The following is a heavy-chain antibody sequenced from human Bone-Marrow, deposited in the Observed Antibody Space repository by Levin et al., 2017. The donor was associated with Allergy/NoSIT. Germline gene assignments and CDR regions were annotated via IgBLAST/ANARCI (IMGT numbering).Heavy chain of an antibody. CDR2: VSFSGST. CDR3: AGRPGDNKGPLDY. V-gene: IGHV4-39*01. Sequence: SETLSLTCSVSGDSINSRTYFWGWIRQPPGRGLEWIGGVSFSGSTYYNPSLKSRVTLSVDTSKNLFSLKLTSVTAADTAVYYCAGRPGDNKGPLDYWGQGTLVTVSS. J-gene: IGHJ4*02. D-gene: IGHD1-1*01. CDR1: GDSINSRTYF.